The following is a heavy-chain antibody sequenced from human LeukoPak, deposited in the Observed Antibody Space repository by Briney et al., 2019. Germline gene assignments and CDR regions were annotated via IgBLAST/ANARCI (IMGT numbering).Heavy chain of an antibody. J-gene: IGHJ6*03. D-gene: IGHD6-25*01. Sequence: GRSLRLSCAASGFTFSSYAMSWVRQAPGKGPEWVSTISIDGGRTYYADSVKGRFTVSRDTSKNKLYLQMNSLRAAATAVSYCARKGIGSSRYQNMDVWGKGTTVTVSS. CDR1: GFTFSSYA. CDR3: ARKGIGSSRYQNMDV. CDR2: ISIDGGRT. V-gene: IGHV3-23*01.